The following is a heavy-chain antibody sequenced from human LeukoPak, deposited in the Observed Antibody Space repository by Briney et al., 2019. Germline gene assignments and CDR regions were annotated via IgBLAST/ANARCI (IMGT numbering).Heavy chain of an antibody. Sequence: PSETLSLTRTVSGRHIRNYYWRWIRQPAGKGLEWIGRIYHSGSTNDNPALKSRVTMSVDTSKHQFSLKLSSVSAADTAVYYCAREEITAAGRSLDYWGQGTLVTVSS. CDR2: IYHSGST. D-gene: IGHD6-13*01. CDR3: AREEITAAGRSLDY. CDR1: GRHIRNYY. J-gene: IGHJ4*02. V-gene: IGHV4-4*07.